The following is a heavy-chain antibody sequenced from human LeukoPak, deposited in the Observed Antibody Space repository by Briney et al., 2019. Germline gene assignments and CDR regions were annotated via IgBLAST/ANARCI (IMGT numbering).Heavy chain of an antibody. J-gene: IGHJ4*02. CDR1: GFTFSSYS. V-gene: IGHV3-21*01. D-gene: IGHD1-26*01. CDR3: ARDLHKIVGANNGDY. Sequence: GGSLRLSCAASGFTFSSYSMNWVRQAPGKGLEWVSSISSSSSYIYYADSVKGRFTISRDNAKNSLYLQMNSLRAEDTAVYYCARDLHKIVGANNGDYWGQGTLVTVSS. CDR2: ISSSSSYI.